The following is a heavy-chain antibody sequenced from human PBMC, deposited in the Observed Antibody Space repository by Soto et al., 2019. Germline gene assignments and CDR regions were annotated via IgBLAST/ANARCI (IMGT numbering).Heavy chain of an antibody. V-gene: IGHV4-59*08. Sequence: SETLSLTCTVSGGSISTYDWSWIRQPPGKGLEWIGYIYYSGSTNYNPSLKSRVTISLDTSKNQFSLKLSSVTAADTAVYYCARQITGTAVLGYWGQGTLVTVYS. CDR3: ARQITGTAVLGY. CDR1: GGSISTYD. D-gene: IGHD1-7*01. J-gene: IGHJ4*02. CDR2: IYYSGST.